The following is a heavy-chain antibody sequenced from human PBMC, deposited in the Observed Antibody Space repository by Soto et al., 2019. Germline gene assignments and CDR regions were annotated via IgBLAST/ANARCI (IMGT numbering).Heavy chain of an antibody. CDR1: GYTFTSYG. V-gene: IGHV1-18*01. Sequence: GASVKVSCKASGYTFTSYGISWVRQAPGQGLEWMGWISAYNGNTNYAQKLQGRVTMTTDTSTSTAYMELRSLRSDDTAVYYCARARIYCSGGSCYADFDYWGQGTLVTVSS. CDR2: ISAYNGNT. D-gene: IGHD2-15*01. CDR3: ARARIYCSGGSCYADFDY. J-gene: IGHJ4*02.